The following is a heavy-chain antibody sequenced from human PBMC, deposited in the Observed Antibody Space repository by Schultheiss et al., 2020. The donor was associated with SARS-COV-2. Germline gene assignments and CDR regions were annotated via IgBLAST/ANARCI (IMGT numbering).Heavy chain of an antibody. D-gene: IGHD3-3*01. CDR2: IWYDGSNK. CDR3: ARDVGELEWFGGMDV. V-gene: IGHV3-33*08. CDR1: GFTFSSYS. J-gene: IGHJ6*02. Sequence: GGSLRLSCAASGFTFSSYSMNWVRQAPGKGLEWVAVIWYDGSNKYYADSVKGRFTISRDNSKNTLYLQMNSLRAEDTAVYYCARDVGELEWFGGMDVWGQGTTVTVSS.